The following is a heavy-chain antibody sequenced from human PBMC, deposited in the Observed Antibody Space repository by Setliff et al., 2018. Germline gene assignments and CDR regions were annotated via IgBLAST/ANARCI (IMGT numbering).Heavy chain of an antibody. J-gene: IGHJ6*03. CDR3: TREASVDFWSGYPYYHYMDV. CDR1: GFTFGDYA. V-gene: IGHV3-49*04. CDR2: IRSKAYGGTT. Sequence: PGGSLRLSCTASGFTFGDYAMSWVRQAPGKGLEWVGFIRSKAYGGTTEYAASVKGRFTISRDDSKSIAYLQMNSLKTEDTAVYYCTREASVDFWSGYPYYHYMDVWGKGTTVTVSS. D-gene: IGHD3-3*01.